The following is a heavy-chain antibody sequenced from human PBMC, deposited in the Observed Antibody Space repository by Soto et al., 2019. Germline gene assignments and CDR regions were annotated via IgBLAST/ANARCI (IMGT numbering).Heavy chain of an antibody. Sequence: QVQLVQSGAEVKKPGSSVKVSCKASGGTFSSYTISWVRQAPGQGLEWMGRIIPILGIANYAQKFQGRVTNTADKSTSTAYMELSRLRSEDTAVYYCARDGSTVRRAGTLDYWGQGTLVTVSS. CDR2: IIPILGIA. D-gene: IGHD6-19*01. CDR1: GGTFSSYT. CDR3: ARDGSTVRRAGTLDY. V-gene: IGHV1-69*08. J-gene: IGHJ4*02.